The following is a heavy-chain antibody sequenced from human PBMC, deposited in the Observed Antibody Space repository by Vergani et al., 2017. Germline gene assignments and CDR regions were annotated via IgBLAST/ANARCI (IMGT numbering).Heavy chain of an antibody. V-gene: IGHV3-49*04. CDR1: GFTFGDYA. CDR3: TRGPTYYYDSSGYYSAVDY. CDR2: IRSKAYGGTT. D-gene: IGHD3-22*01. Sequence: EVQLVESGGGLVQPGRSLRHSCTASGFTFGDYAMSWVRQAPGKGLEWVVFIRSKAYGGTTEYSASVEGRFTISRDDSKSIAYLQMNSLKPEDTAVYYCTRGPTYYYDSSGYYSAVDYWGQGTLVTVSS. J-gene: IGHJ4*02.